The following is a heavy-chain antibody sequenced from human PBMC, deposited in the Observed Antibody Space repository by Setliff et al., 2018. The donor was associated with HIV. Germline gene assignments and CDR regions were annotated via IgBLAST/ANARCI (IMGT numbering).Heavy chain of an antibody. CDR2: MNPNSGNT. V-gene: IGHV1-8*02. J-gene: IGHJ3*02. CDR3: AIRREVVVATTRRGLDI. Sequence: ASVKVSCTASGYTFTTYDIHWVRQAAGQGLEWMGWMNPNSGNTGHAQTFQGRLTMTRNTSISTAYMELNSLMSEDTAVYFCAIRREVVVATTRRGLDIWGQGTMVTVSS. CDR1: GYTFTTYD. D-gene: IGHD2-15*01.